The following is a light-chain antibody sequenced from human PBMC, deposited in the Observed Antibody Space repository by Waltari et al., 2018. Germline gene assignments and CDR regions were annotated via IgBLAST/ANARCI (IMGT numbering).Light chain of an antibody. CDR1: HIGGKS. V-gene: IGLV3-21*02. CDR3: QVWDSNNDHQI. Sequence: SYVLTQPPTVSVAPGQTATITCGGNHIGGKSVHSYQQRPGQAPILVIYDDSARPAVIPERFSGSNSEDTATLTIGSVEAGDEAAYFCQVWDSNNDHQIFGGGTKLTVL. J-gene: IGLJ2*01. CDR2: DDS.